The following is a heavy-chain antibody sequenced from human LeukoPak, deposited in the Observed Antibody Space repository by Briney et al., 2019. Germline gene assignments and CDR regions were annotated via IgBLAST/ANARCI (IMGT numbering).Heavy chain of an antibody. CDR1: GFTFDDYT. D-gene: IGHD3-16*01. CDR3: AKDRLRGTDSLDY. V-gene: IGHV3-43*01. CDR2: ISWDGGSR. Sequence: TGGSLRLSCAASGFTFDDYTMHWVRQAPGKGLEWVSLISWDGGSRYYADSVKGRFTISRDNTKNSLYLQMDSLRTEDTALYYCAKDRLRGTDSLDYWGQGTLVTVSS. J-gene: IGHJ4*02.